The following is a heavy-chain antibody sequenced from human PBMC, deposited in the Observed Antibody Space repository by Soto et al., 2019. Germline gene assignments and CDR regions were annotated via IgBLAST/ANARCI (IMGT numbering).Heavy chain of an antibody. CDR1: GYTFTSYA. CDR2: ISANNGNT. Sequence: ASVKVSCKASGYTFTSYAMHWVRQAPGQGLEYMGWISANNGNTNYVKKSQGRVTMTTDTSTSTAYMELRSLRSDDTAVYYCARVLRNRNWFDPWGQGTLVTVSS. V-gene: IGHV1-18*01. CDR3: ARVLRNRNWFDP. D-gene: IGHD1-1*01. J-gene: IGHJ5*02.